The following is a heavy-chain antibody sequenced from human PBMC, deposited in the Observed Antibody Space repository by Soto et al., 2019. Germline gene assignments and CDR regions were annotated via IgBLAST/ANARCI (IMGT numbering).Heavy chain of an antibody. CDR1: GFTFSNAW. D-gene: IGHD1-26*01. Sequence: LRLSCAASGFTFSNAWMNWVRQAPGKGLEWVGRIKSKTDGGTTDYAAPVKGRFTISRDDSKNTLYLQMNSLKTEDTAVYYCTTGDSGSYYDYYYYGMDVWGQGTTVTVSS. CDR3: TTGDSGSYYDYYYYGMDV. CDR2: IKSKTDGGTT. V-gene: IGHV3-15*07. J-gene: IGHJ6*02.